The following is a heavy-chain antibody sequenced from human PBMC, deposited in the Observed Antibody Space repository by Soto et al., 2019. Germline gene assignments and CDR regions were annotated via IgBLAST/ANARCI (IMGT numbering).Heavy chain of an antibody. CDR1: GFTISSYS. CDR2: ISGSGGST. CDR3: AKVLRSEANTSSSYYYYYYYMDV. V-gene: IGHV3-23*01. Sequence: PGGSLSLSYAASGFTISSYSMSWVRPAQGKGLEWVSAISGSGGSTYYADSVKGRFTISRDNSKNTLYLQMNSLRAEDTAVYYCAKVLRSEANTSSSYYYYYYYMDVWGKGTTVTVSS. D-gene: IGHD3-16*01. J-gene: IGHJ6*03.